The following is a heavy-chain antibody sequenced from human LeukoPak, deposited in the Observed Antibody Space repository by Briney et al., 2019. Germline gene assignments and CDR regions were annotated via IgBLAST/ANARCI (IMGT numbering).Heavy chain of an antibody. J-gene: IGHJ3*02. CDR1: GFTFSSYW. D-gene: IGHD1-1*01. V-gene: IGHV3-7*01. CDR2: IKQDGSEK. CDR3: ARDKNNWNGVPDAFDI. Sequence: GGSLRLSCAASGFTFSSYWMSWVRQAPGKGLEWVANIKQDGSEKYYVDSVKGRFTISRDNAKNSLYLQMNSLRAEDTAVYYCARDKNNWNGVPDAFDIWGQGTMVTVSS.